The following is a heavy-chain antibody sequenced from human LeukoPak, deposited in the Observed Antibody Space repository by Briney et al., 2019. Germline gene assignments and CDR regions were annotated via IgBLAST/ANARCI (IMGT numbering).Heavy chain of an antibody. Sequence: GGSLRLSCAASGFTFSSYSFNWVRQAPGKGLEWVSYISRTTSYADSVKGRFTISRDNAKSSLYLQMNSLRAGDTAVYYCARDTDYAFDVWGQGTMVTVSS. CDR2: ISRTT. CDR1: GFTFSSYS. CDR3: ARDTDYAFDV. J-gene: IGHJ3*01. V-gene: IGHV3-48*01.